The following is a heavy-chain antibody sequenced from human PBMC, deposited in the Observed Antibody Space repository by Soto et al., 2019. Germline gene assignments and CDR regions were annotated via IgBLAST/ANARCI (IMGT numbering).Heavy chain of an antibody. CDR3: ARAALGGDILTGYYKSYFDY. D-gene: IGHD3-9*01. Sequence: GGSLRLSCAASGFTFSSYAMHWVRQAPGKGLEWVAVISYDGSNKYYADSVKGRFTISRDNSKNTLYLQMNSLRAEDTAVYYCARAALGGDILTGYYKSYFDYWGQGTLVTVSS. CDR2: ISYDGSNK. V-gene: IGHV3-30*04. CDR1: GFTFSSYA. J-gene: IGHJ4*02.